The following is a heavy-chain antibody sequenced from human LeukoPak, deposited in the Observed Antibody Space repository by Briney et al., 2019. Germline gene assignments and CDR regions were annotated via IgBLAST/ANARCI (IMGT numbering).Heavy chain of an antibody. D-gene: IGHD3-3*01. CDR1: GGSFSGYY. V-gene: IGHV4-34*01. CDR3: ARVGLYDFWSGVYLDY. J-gene: IGHJ4*02. CDR2: INHSGST. Sequence: SETLSLTCAVYGGSFSGYYWSWIRQPPGKGLEWIGEINHSGSTNYNPSLKSRVTISVDTSKNQFSLKLSSVTAADTAVYYCARVGLYDFWSGVYLDYWGQGTLVTVSS.